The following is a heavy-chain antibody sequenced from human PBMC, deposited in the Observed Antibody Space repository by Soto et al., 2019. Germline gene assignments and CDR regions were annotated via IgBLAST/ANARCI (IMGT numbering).Heavy chain of an antibody. CDR1: GYSFTDHY. CDR3: ATLDSGAYYGNALDI. Sequence: QVQLVQSGAEVKKPGASVKVSCKASGYSFTDHYIHWVRQAPGQGLEWMGWVNPNTGGTNYAQRFHGRVTMTRDTSITTAYMELSSLRSDDTALFYCATLDSGAYYGNALDIWGQGTMVTVSS. J-gene: IGHJ3*02. V-gene: IGHV1-2*02. CDR2: VNPNTGGT. D-gene: IGHD3-22*01.